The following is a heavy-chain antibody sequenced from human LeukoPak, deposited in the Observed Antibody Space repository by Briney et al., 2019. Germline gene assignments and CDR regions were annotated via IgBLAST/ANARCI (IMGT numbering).Heavy chain of an antibody. D-gene: IGHD2-2*01. CDR2: IYTSGSK. CDR3: ARELGYCSSTSCYLDP. J-gene: IGHJ5*02. Sequence: SSQTLSLNCTVSGGSISSGSYYWSWIRQPGGKGLEWIERIYTSGSKNYNPSLKVPVSISVATSKIHFSLKLSSVTAADTSVYYCARELGYCSSTSCYLDPWGQGTLVTVSS. CDR1: GGSISSGSYY. V-gene: IGHV4-61*02.